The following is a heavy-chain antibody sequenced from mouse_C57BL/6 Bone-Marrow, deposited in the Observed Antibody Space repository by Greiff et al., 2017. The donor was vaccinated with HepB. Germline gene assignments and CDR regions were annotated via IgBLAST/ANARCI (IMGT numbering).Heavy chain of an antibody. Sequence: QVHVKQSGAELVRPGASVTLSCKASGYTFTDYEMHWVKQTPVHGLEWIGAIDPETGGTAYNQKFKGKAILTADKSSSTAYMELRSLTSEDSAVYYCTRRAYDYDYYAMDYWGQGTSVTVSS. CDR1: GYTFTDYE. J-gene: IGHJ4*01. D-gene: IGHD2-4*01. CDR3: TRRAYDYDYYAMDY. V-gene: IGHV1-15*01. CDR2: IDPETGGT.